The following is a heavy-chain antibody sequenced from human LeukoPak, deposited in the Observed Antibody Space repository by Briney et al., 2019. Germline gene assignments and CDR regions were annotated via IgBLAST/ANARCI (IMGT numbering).Heavy chain of an antibody. V-gene: IGHV1-2*02. CDR2: INPNSGGT. Sequence: RRASVKVSCKASGYTFTGYYMHWVRQAPGQGLEWMGWINPNSGGTNYAQKFQGRVTMTRDTSISTAYMELSSLRSEDTAVYYCARSRGSYGTGNLDYWGQGTLVTVSS. D-gene: IGHD1-26*01. CDR3: ARSRGSYGTGNLDY. J-gene: IGHJ4*02. CDR1: GYTFTGYY.